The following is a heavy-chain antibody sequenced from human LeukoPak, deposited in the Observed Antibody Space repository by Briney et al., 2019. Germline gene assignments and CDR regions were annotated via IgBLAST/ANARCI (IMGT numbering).Heavy chain of an antibody. CDR2: IYSSGST. Sequence: SQTLSLTCTVSGGSISSGSYYWSWIRQPAGKGLEWIGRIYSSGSTSYNPSLKRRVTISVDTSKNLFSLNLSSVTAADTAVYYCARTPIVGAFDFWGQGTLVTVSS. D-gene: IGHD1-26*01. V-gene: IGHV4-61*02. CDR3: ARTPIVGAFDF. J-gene: IGHJ4*02. CDR1: GGSISSGSYY.